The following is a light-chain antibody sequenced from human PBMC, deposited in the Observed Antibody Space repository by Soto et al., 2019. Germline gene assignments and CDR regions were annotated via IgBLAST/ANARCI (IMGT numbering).Light chain of an antibody. Sequence: DIVLTQSPDTLSLSPGEGXTLSCGASQSVGRNYLAWFQQRPGLAPRLLVYHASIRATGIPDRFSGSGSGTDFTLTISRXEPXXXXXXXXXXXXYAPLTFGGGTKVEI. CDR3: XXXXYAPLT. CDR2: HAS. J-gene: IGKJ4*01. V-gene: IGKV3D-20*01. CDR1: QSVGRNY.